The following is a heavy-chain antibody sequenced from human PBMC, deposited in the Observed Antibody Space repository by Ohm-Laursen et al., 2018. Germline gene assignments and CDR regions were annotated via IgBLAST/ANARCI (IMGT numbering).Heavy chain of an antibody. CDR3: ARDYHFCPDC. J-gene: IGHJ4*02. CDR2: IWYDGNNK. Sequence: SLRLSCAASGFTFSSYGMHWVRQAPGKGLEWVALIWYDGNNKYYADSVKGRFTISIDNSKNTLDLQMNSLRGEDTAVYYCARDYHFCPDCWGQGTLVTVSS. D-gene: IGHD3-3*01. CDR1: GFTFSSYG. V-gene: IGHV3-33*01.